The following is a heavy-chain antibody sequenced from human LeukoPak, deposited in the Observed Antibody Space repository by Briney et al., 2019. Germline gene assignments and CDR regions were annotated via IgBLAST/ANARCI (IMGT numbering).Heavy chain of an antibody. Sequence: GGSLRLSCAASGFTFSNYAMTWVRQAPGKGLEWVSAMSGSGGSTYYGDSVKGRFTISRDNSKNTLYLQMNSLRAEDTAVYYCAKTAGSGSSHPYFYYMDVWGKGTTVTVSS. CDR3: AKTAGSGSSHPYFYYMDV. CDR1: GFTFSNYA. V-gene: IGHV3-23*01. D-gene: IGHD3-10*01. J-gene: IGHJ6*03. CDR2: MSGSGGST.